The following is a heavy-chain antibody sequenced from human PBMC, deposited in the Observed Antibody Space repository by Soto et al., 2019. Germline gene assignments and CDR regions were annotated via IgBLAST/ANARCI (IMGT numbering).Heavy chain of an antibody. D-gene: IGHD4-17*01. CDR3: ARAVSTKTAPIDY. CDR2: ITPRDGTT. V-gene: IGHV1-46*01. CDR1: GYTFTTYY. Sequence: QVQLVQSGAEVKKPGASVKVSCKASGYTFTTYYLHWLRQARGQGLEWMGIITPRDGTTRYEQKFQDRVTMTRDTSTSTVYMELSSLRSEDTAVYYYARAVSTKTAPIDYWGQGTLVTVSS. J-gene: IGHJ4*02.